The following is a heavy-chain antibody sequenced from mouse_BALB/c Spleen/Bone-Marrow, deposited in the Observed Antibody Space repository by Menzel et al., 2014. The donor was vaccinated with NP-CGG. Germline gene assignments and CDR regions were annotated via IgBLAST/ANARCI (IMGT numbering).Heavy chain of an antibody. CDR3: ARFITTATEYFVS. CDR1: GYTFTNYW. J-gene: IGHJ2*01. Sequence: QVQPQQSGAELAKPGASAKMSCKTPGYTFTNYWMHWVKQRPGQGLEWIGDINPSTGYTGYNQKLKDKATLSAVNSLSTAYMQLSRLTSEVSAVYYCARFITTATEYFVSWGQGTPLSISS. CDR2: INPSTGYT. V-gene: IGHV1-7*01. D-gene: IGHD1-2*01.